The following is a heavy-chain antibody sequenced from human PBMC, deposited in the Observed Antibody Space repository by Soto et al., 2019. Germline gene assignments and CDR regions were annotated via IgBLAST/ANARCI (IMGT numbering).Heavy chain of an antibody. CDR2: IWDDGGNK. CDR1: SFSFSSSG. Sequence: QAQLEESGGGVVQPGTSLRLSCSASSFSFSSSGMHWVRQPPGKGLEWVAAIWDDGGNKYYADSVRGRFTISRDNSKNTLFLQMNSLRAEDTALYYCARSSGIYVAAFYDTWGQGTLGSVSS. D-gene: IGHD6-19*01. V-gene: IGHV3-33*01. J-gene: IGHJ4*02. CDR3: ARSSGIYVAAFYDT.